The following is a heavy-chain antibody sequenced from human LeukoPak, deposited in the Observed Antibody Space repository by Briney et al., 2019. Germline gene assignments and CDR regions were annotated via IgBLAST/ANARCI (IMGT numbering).Heavy chain of an antibody. D-gene: IGHD2-15*01. V-gene: IGHV1-18*01. J-gene: IGHJ5*02. CDR2: ISAYNGNT. CDR3: ARAHGYCSGGSCYWFDP. Sequence: SVKVSCKASGYTFTSYGISWVRQAPGQGLEWMGWISAYNGNTNYAQKLQGRVTMTTDTSTSTAYMELRSLRSDDTAVYYCARAHGYCSGGSCYWFDPWGQGTLVTVSS. CDR1: GYTFTSYG.